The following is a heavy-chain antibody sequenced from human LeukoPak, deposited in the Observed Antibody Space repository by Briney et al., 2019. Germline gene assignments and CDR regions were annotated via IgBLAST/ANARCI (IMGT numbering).Heavy chain of an antibody. V-gene: IGHV1-69*05. CDR2: TIPIFGTA. CDR1: GGTFSSYA. CDR3: ASGYDSSGATDY. D-gene: IGHD3-22*01. J-gene: IGHJ4*02. Sequence: SVKVSCKASGGTFSSYAISWVRQAPGQGLEWMGRTIPIFGTANYAQKFQGRVTITTDESTSTAYMELSSLRSEDTAVYYCASGYDSSGATDYWGQGTLVTVSS.